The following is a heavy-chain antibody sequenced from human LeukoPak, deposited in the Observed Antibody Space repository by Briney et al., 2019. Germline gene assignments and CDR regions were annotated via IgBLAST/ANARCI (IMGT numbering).Heavy chain of an antibody. Sequence: SETLSLTCTVSGGSISSFYWSWIRQPPGKGLEWIGYIYYSGSTNYNPSLKSRVTVSVDTSKNQFSLKLSSVTTAGMAVYYCARYNSGSLLFDSWGQGTLVTVSS. J-gene: IGHJ4*02. CDR2: IYYSGST. D-gene: IGHD1-26*01. CDR1: GGSISSFY. V-gene: IGHV4-59*01. CDR3: ARYNSGSLLFDS.